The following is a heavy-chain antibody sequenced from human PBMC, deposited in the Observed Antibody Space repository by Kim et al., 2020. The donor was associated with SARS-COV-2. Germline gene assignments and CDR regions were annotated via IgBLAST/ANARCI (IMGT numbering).Heavy chain of an antibody. CDR1: GYTFTSYD. J-gene: IGHJ5*02. V-gene: IGHV1-8*01. Sequence: ASVKVSCKASGYTFTSYDINWVRQATGQGLEWMGWMNPNSGNTGYAQKFQGRVTMTRNTSISTAYMELSSLRSEDKAVYYCARESFPGIAAAGSNWFDPWGQGTLVTVSS. CDR3: ARESFPGIAAAGSNWFDP. CDR2: MNPNSGNT. D-gene: IGHD6-13*01.